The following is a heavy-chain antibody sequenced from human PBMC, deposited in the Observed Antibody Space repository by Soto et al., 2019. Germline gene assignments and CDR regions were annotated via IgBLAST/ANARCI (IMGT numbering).Heavy chain of an antibody. CDR2: ISGRGENT. Sequence: EEQLLESGGGLVQRGGSLRLSCAASGFTFSVFAMSWVRQAPGKGLELVSTISGRGENTYYADSVKGRFTISRDISKNTLNLQMNSLRGEDTAVYYCAKDRGTGDYGVNAVELWGQGTMVTVSS. D-gene: IGHD7-27*01. CDR3: AKDRGTGDYGVNAVEL. CDR1: GFTFSVFA. V-gene: IGHV3-23*01. J-gene: IGHJ3*01.